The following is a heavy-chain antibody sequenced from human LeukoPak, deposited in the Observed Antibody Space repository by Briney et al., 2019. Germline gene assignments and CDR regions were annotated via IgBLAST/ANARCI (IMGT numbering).Heavy chain of an antibody. Sequence: SETLSLTCAVYGGSFSGYYWSWIRQPPGKGLEWIGEINHSGSTNYKPSLKSRVTISVVTSKNQFSLKVTSVTAADTAVYYCAKDPGVEYSSSSWYYYYYYGMDVWGQGTTVTVSS. V-gene: IGHV4-34*01. D-gene: IGHD6-6*01. J-gene: IGHJ6*02. CDR2: INHSGST. CDR1: GGSFSGYY. CDR3: AKDPGVEYSSSSWYYYYYYGMDV.